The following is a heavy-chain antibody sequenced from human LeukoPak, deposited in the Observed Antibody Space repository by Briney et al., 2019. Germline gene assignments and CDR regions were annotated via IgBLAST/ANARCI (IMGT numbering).Heavy chain of an antibody. V-gene: IGHV3-23*01. J-gene: IGHJ3*02. CDR2: ISGSGGST. Sequence: GALRLSGAASGFTFSSYAMSWVREAPGKGLEWLSTISGSGGSTYYADSVKGRFTISRDNSKNTLYLQMNSLRAEDTAVYYCAKQIAARGLGAFDIWGQGTMVTVSS. D-gene: IGHD6-13*01. CDR1: GFTFSSYA. CDR3: AKQIAARGLGAFDI.